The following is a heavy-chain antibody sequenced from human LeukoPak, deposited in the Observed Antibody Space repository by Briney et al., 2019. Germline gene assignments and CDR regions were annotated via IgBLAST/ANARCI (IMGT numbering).Heavy chain of an antibody. CDR2: INPDTGGT. CDR1: GYTLTELS. CDR3: ARGAMIVVISSFDP. V-gene: IGHV1-2*02. Sequence: ASVKVSCKVSGYTLTELSMHWVRQAPGQGLEWMGWINPDTGGTKYAQMFQGRVTMTRDTSISTAYMELSRLRSDDTAVYYCARGAMIVVISSFDPWGQGTLVTVSS. D-gene: IGHD3-22*01. J-gene: IGHJ5*02.